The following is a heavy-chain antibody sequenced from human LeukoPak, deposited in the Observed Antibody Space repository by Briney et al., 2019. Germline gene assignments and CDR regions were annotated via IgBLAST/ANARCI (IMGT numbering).Heavy chain of an antibody. CDR2: IRKDGSEK. V-gene: IGHV3-7*04. J-gene: IGHJ3*02. D-gene: IGHD1-26*01. CDR3: ARHWEGVESDAFDI. CDR1: GFTFEIYW. Sequence: GGSLRLSCAASGFTFEIYWMSWVRQAPGKGLEWVANIRKDGSEKNYVDSVKGRFTVSRDNAKNSLYLQMNSLRADDTALYYCARHWEGVESDAFDIWGQGTMVTVSS.